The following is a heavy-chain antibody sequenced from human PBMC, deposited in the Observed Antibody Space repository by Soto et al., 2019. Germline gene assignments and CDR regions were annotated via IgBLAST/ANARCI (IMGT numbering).Heavy chain of an antibody. V-gene: IGHV1-69*02. CDR3: ARLSNNYYDSSGYPG. J-gene: IGHJ4*02. CDR1: GGTFSSYT. CDR2: IIPILGIA. D-gene: IGHD3-22*01. Sequence: SVKVSCKASGGTFSSYTISWVRQAPGQGLEWMGRIIPILGIANYAQKFQGRVTITADKSTSTAYMELSSLRSEDTAVYYCARLSNNYYDSSGYPGWGQGTLVTVSS.